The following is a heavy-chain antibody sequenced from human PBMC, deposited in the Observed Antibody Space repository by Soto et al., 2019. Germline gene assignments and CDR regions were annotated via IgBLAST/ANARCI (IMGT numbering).Heavy chain of an antibody. Sequence: GGSLRLSCAASGFTFSSYSMNWVRQAPGKGLEWVSYISSSSSTIYYADSVKGRFTISRDNAKNSLYLQMNSLRAEDTAVYYCASSLGLERRGFTHRRGLYFDYWGQGTLVTVSS. J-gene: IGHJ4*02. CDR3: ASSLGLERRGFTHRRGLYFDY. CDR1: GFTFSSYS. V-gene: IGHV3-48*01. D-gene: IGHD1-1*01. CDR2: ISSSSSTI.